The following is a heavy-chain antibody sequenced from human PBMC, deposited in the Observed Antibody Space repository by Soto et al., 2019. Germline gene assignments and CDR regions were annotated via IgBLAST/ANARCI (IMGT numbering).Heavy chain of an antibody. J-gene: IGHJ4*02. V-gene: IGHV3-53*02. Sequence: QLVETGGGLIQPGTSLTLSCAASGFSVSRNYMTWVRQAPGKGLVWVSFVYSGGATFYADSVKGRFILSRDDSQNRMYLQMNNPRAEDTAVYYCARVPGRLWCRGTLVTVAS. CDR2: VYSGGAT. CDR1: GFSVSRNY. D-gene: IGHD3-10*01. CDR3: ARVPGRL.